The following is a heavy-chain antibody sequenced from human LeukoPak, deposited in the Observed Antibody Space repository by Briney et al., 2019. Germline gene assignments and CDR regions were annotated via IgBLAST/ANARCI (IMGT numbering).Heavy chain of an antibody. V-gene: IGHV4-30-2*01. CDR1: GGSISSGGYY. Sequence: PSQTLSLTCTVSGGSISSGGYYWSWIRQPPGKGLEWIGYIYHTGSTYYNPSLKSRVTISVDTSKNQFSLKLSSVTAADTAVYYCAREAYYYDSSGNDCWGQGTLVTVSS. D-gene: IGHD3-22*01. CDR3: AREAYYYDSSGNDC. CDR2: IYHTGST. J-gene: IGHJ4*02.